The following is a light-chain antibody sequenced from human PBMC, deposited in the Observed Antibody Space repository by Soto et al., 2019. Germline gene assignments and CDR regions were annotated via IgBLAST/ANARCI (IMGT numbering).Light chain of an antibody. CDR1: QSIGDS. Sequence: DIQMTQSPSTLSASVGDRVTITCRASQSIGDSLAWYQQKPGKAPQVLIYDASILEGGVTSRFSGSGSGTEFTLTISSLQPGDFATYYCHQYSRFPRTFGQGTKVDIK. V-gene: IGKV1-5*01. CDR3: HQYSRFPRT. CDR2: DAS. J-gene: IGKJ1*01.